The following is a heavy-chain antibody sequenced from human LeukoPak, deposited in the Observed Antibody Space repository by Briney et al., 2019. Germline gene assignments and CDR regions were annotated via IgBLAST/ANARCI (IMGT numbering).Heavy chain of an antibody. CDR1: GFTFSSYA. CDR3: AKDPASGITIFGDSFDP. CDR2: ISGSGGST. J-gene: IGHJ5*02. Sequence: PGGSLRLSCAAPGFTFSSYAMSWVRQAPGKGLEWVSAISGSGGSTYYADSVKGRFTISRDNSKNTLYLQMNSLRAEDTAVYYCAKDPASGITIFGDSFDPWGQGTLVTVSS. V-gene: IGHV3-23*01. D-gene: IGHD3-3*01.